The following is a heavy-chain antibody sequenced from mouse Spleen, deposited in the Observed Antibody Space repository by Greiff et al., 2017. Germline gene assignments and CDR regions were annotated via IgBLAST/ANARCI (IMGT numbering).Heavy chain of an antibody. D-gene: IGHD1-1*01. CDR1: GYSFTGYF. J-gene: IGHJ2*01. CDR2: INPYNGDT. Sequence: EVQLQESGPELVKPGDSVKISCKASGYSFTGYFMNWVMQSHGKSLERIGRINPYNGDTFYNQKFKGKATLTVDKSSSTAHMELRSLTSEDSAVYYCARSEVITTVVAKGFDYWGQGTTLTVSS. V-gene: IGHV1-20*01. CDR3: ARSEVITTVVAKGFDY.